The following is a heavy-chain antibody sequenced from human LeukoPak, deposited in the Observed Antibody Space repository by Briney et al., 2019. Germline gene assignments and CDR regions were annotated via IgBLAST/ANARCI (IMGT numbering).Heavy chain of an antibody. V-gene: IGHV1-46*01. D-gene: IGHD6-19*01. CDR2: INPSGGST. CDR1: GYSFTGYH. Sequence: ASVKVSCKASGYSFTGYHMHWVRQAPGQGLEWMGIINPSGGSTTNAEKFQGRVTMTRDTSTSTVYMELSSLRSEDTAVYYCARDSLRNAIAMAGGNWFDPWGQGTLVTVSS. J-gene: IGHJ5*02. CDR3: ARDSLRNAIAMAGGNWFDP.